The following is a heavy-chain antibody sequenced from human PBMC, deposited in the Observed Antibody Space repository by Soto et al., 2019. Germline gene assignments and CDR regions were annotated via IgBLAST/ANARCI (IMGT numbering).Heavy chain of an antibody. Sequence: PGGSLRLSCAASGFTFSSYGMHWVRQAPGKGLEWVAVIWYDGSNKYYADSVKGRFTISRDNSKNTLYLQMNSLRAKDTAVYYCARDRYSSGWYSSTPNWFDPWGQGTLVTVSS. CDR2: IWYDGSNK. CDR3: ARDRYSSGWYSSTPNWFDP. CDR1: GFTFSSYG. V-gene: IGHV3-33*01. J-gene: IGHJ5*02. D-gene: IGHD6-19*01.